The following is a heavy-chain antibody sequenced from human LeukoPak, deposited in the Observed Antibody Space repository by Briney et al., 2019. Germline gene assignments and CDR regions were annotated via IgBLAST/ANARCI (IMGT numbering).Heavy chain of an antibody. V-gene: IGHV4-59*01. J-gene: IGHJ4*02. D-gene: IGHD3-22*01. CDR2: VYYSGST. CDR3: ARVDYDSSGYFDY. Sequence: PSETLSLTCTVSGGSISTFYWSWLRQPPGKQLEWIGYVYYSGSTNYNPSFKTRVTTSVDTSKNQFSLKLSSVTPADTAVYYCARVDYDSSGYFDYWGQGTLVTVSS. CDR1: GGSISTFY.